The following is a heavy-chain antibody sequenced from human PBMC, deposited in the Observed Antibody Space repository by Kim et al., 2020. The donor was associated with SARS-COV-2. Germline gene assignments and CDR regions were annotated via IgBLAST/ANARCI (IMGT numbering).Heavy chain of an antibody. CDR2: IKSKTDGGTT. Sequence: GGSLRLSCAAPGFTFSNAWMSWVRQAPGKGLEWVGRIKSKTDGGTTDYAAPVEGRFTISRDDSKNTLYLQMNSLKTEDTAVYYCTTAVPDYYGMDVWGQGTTVTVSS. J-gene: IGHJ6*02. V-gene: IGHV3-15*01. CDR3: TTAVPDYYGMDV. CDR1: GFTFSNAW.